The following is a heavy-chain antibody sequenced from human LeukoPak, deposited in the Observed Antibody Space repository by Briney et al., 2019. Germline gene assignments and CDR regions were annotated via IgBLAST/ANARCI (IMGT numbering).Heavy chain of an antibody. J-gene: IGHJ6*02. V-gene: IGHV3-9*01. CDR2: TSWNSGSI. CDR1: GFTFDDYA. Sequence: GRSLRLSCAASGFTFDDYAMHWVRHAPGKGLEWVSGTSWNSGSIGYADSVKGRFTISRDNAKNSLYLQMNSLRAEDTALYYCAKGIAADYYYYGMDVWGQGTTVTVSS. CDR3: AKGIAADYYYYGMDV.